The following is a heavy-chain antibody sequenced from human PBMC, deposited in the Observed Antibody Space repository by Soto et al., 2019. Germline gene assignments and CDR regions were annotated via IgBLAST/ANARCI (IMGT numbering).Heavy chain of an antibody. V-gene: IGHV4-4*02. D-gene: IGHD3-16*01. CDR1: GGSISSSNW. Sequence: QVQLQESGPGLVKPSGTLSLTCAVSGGSISSSNWWSWVRQPPGKGLEWIGEIYNSGSTNYNPSLKSRSTISVDKSKNQFSLKLSSVTAADTAVYYCARRRGGWSRIIRNFDYWGQGTLVTVSS. J-gene: IGHJ4*02. CDR2: IYNSGST. CDR3: ARRRGGWSRIIRNFDY.